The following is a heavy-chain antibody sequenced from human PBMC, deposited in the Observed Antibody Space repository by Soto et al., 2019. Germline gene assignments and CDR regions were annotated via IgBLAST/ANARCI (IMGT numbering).Heavy chain of an antibody. Sequence: ASVKVSCKASGYTFTSYCISWVRQAPGQGLEWMGWISAYSGNTNYAQKLQGRVTMTTDTSTSTVYMELSSLRSEDTAVYYCARDSSVLRFLEWLYDFDYWGQGTLVTVSS. J-gene: IGHJ4*02. CDR3: ARDSSVLRFLEWLYDFDY. V-gene: IGHV1-18*04. D-gene: IGHD3-3*01. CDR1: GYTFTSYC. CDR2: ISAYSGNT.